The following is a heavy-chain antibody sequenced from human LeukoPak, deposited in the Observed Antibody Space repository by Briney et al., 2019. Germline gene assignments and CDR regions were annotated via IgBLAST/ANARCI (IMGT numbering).Heavy chain of an antibody. Sequence: SETLSLTCTVSGGSISSGSYYWSWIRQPAGKGLEWIGRIYTSGSTNYNPSLKSRVTISVDTSKNQFSLKLSSVTAADTAVYYCARRHWVEEWLVFDYWGQGTLVTVSS. CDR2: IYTSGST. CDR3: ARRHWVEEWLVFDY. D-gene: IGHD6-19*01. V-gene: IGHV4-61*02. CDR1: GGSISSGSYY. J-gene: IGHJ4*02.